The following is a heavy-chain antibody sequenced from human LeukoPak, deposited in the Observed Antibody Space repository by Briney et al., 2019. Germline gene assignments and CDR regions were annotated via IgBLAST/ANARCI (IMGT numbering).Heavy chain of an antibody. Sequence: RPGGSLRLSCAASGFTFDDYGMSWVRQAPGKGLEWVSGINWNGGSTGYADSVKGRFTISRDNAKNSLYLQMNSLRAEDTALYHCARVRVGLLWFGEFGYWGQGTLVTVSS. V-gene: IGHV3-20*01. J-gene: IGHJ4*02. CDR2: INWNGGST. CDR3: ARVRVGLLWFGEFGY. CDR1: GFTFDDYG. D-gene: IGHD3-10*01.